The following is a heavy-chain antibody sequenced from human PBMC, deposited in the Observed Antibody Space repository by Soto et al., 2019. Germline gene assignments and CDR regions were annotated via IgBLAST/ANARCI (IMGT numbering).Heavy chain of an antibody. V-gene: IGHV4-4*02. Sequence: QVQLQESGPGLVKPSGTLSLTCAVSSGSISSSNWWSWVRQPPGKGLEWIGEIYHSGSTNHNPSRKGRVTISVDKSKNQFSLKLSCVTAADTALYYCASVLISRFLEGFHGYWFDPWGQGTLVTVSS. D-gene: IGHD3-3*01. J-gene: IGHJ5*02. CDR2: IYHSGST. CDR3: ASVLISRFLEGFHGYWFDP. CDR1: SGSISSSNW.